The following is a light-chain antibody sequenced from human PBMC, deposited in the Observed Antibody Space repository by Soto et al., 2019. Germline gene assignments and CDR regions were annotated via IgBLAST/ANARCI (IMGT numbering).Light chain of an antibody. CDR1: SSDVGGCNY. J-gene: IGLJ1*01. Sequence: QSSLTQPPSATGFPGQSGTLSCPGTSSDVGGCNYVSWYQQHPGKAPKLMIYEVFKRPSGVPDRFSGSKSGNTASLTVSGLQAEDEADYYCSSYAGSNNFDVFGPGTKVTVL. CDR3: SSYAGSNNFDV. CDR2: EVF. V-gene: IGLV2-8*01.